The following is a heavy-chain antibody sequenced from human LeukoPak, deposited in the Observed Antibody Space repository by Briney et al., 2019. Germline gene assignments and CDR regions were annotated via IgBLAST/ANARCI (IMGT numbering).Heavy chain of an antibody. Sequence: GGSLRLSCAASGFTFSSYGMNWVRQAPGKGLEWVSSISSSSSYIYYADPVKGRFTISRDNAKNSLYLQMNSLRAEDTAVYYCAPGASIAAAGTKGHYFDYWGQGTLVTVSS. CDR1: GFTFSSYG. J-gene: IGHJ4*02. CDR2: ISSSSSYI. V-gene: IGHV3-21*01. CDR3: APGASIAAAGTKGHYFDY. D-gene: IGHD6-13*01.